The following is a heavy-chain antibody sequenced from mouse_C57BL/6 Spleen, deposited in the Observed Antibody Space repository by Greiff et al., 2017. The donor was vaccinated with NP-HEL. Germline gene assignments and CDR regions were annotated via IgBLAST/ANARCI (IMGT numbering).Heavy chain of an antibody. CDR2: IYPGDGDT. V-gene: IGHV1-80*01. CDR1: GYAFSSYW. J-gene: IGHJ3*01. Sequence: QVQLKESGAELVKPGASVKISCKASGYAFSSYWMNWVKQRPGKGLEWIGQIYPGDGDTNYNGKFKGKATLTADKSSSTAYMQLSSLTSEDSAVYFCANYGSSYWFAYWGQGTLVTVSA. D-gene: IGHD1-1*01. CDR3: ANYGSSYWFAY.